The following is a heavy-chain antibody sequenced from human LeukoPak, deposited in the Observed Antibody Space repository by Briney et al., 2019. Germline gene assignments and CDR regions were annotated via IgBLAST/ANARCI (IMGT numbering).Heavy chain of an antibody. Sequence: GASVKVSCKASGYTFTGYYMHWVRQAPGQGLEWMGWINPNSGGTNYAQKFQGRVTMTRDTSISTAYMELSRLRSDDTAVYYCARGSSSVAAPGGYWGQGTLVTVSS. CDR1: GYTFTGYY. J-gene: IGHJ4*02. D-gene: IGHD6-19*01. V-gene: IGHV1-2*02. CDR3: ARGSSSVAAPGGY. CDR2: INPNSGGT.